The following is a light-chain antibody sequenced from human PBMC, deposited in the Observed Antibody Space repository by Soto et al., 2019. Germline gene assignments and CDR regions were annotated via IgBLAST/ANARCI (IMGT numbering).Light chain of an antibody. V-gene: IGKV3-20*01. CDR1: QSVSSSY. CDR2: GAS. CDR3: QHYCSTPRT. J-gene: IGKJ1*01. Sequence: EIVLTQSTGTLSLSPGARATLSCRASQSVSSSYLAWYQHKPGQAPRLLIYGASSRATGIPDRFSGSGSGTDFNLTISRLEPEDFAMYYCQHYCSTPRTFGQGTKVDIK.